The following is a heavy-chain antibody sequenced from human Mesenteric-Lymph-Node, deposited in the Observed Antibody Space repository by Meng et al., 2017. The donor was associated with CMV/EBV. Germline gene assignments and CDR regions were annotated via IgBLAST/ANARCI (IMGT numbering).Heavy chain of an antibody. J-gene: IGHJ4*02. CDR3: ALRRGGYFFDY. D-gene: IGHD3-16*01. CDR1: GVSLSTSGVG. CDR2: IYWDDDR. Sequence: TFSGVSLSTSGVGVGWIRQPPGKALEWLALIYWDDDRRYSPSLKRRLTITKDASKNQVVLTMTDMDPVDTATFFCALRRGGYFFDYWGQGTLVTVSS. V-gene: IGHV2-5*02.